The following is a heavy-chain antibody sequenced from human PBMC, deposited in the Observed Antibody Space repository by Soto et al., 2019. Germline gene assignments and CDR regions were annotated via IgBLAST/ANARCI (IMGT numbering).Heavy chain of an antibody. Sequence: SGPTLVNPKQTLILTCAFSGFSLSRKGMSVSWIRQPPGKALEFLALIDWEEEKFYSPSLRTRLTVSKDTSKSQVVLTLTYVDPVDTATYYSTRWSNWNYEYYFDYWGQGTLVTVTS. CDR3: TRWSNWNYEYYFDY. J-gene: IGHJ4*02. V-gene: IGHV2-70*01. CDR2: IDWEEEK. CDR1: GFSLSRKGMS. D-gene: IGHD1-7*01.